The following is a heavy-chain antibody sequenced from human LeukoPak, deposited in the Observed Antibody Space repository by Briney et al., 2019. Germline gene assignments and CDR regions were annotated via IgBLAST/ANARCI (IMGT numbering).Heavy chain of an antibody. J-gene: IGHJ4*02. V-gene: IGHV3-7*03. CDR3: AKDIQAWPRFPDY. Sequence: GGSLRLSCATSGFSFSNYWMGWVRQAPGKGLEWVANIKQDGSEKYYVDSVKGRFTISRDNAKNSLYLQMNSLRAEDTAVYYCAKDIQAWPRFPDYWGQGTLVTVSS. CDR2: IKQDGSEK. CDR1: GFSFSNYW. D-gene: IGHD5-12*01.